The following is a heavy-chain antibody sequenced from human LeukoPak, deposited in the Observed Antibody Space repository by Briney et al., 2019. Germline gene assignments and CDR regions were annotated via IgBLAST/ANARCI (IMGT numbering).Heavy chain of an antibody. D-gene: IGHD3-10*01. CDR2: INPSGDNT. CDR3: ARDIGGEGYFDY. V-gene: IGHV1-46*01. J-gene: IGHJ4*02. CDR1: GYTFTIYY. Sequence: AAVRVSSTASGYTFTIYYMHWVRQAPGQGVERMGIINPSGDNTSYAQKFQGRVTMTRDMSTSTVYMELSSLRSEDTAVYYCARDIGGEGYFDYWGQGTLVTVSS.